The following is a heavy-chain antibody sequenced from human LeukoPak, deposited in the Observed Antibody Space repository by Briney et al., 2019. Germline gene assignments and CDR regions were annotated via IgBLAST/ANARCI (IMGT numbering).Heavy chain of an antibody. J-gene: IGHJ4*02. Sequence: GGSLRLSCAASGFTFSSYWMHWVRQAPGKGLEWVGRIKSKTDGGTTDYAAPVKGRFTISRDDSKNTLYLQMNSLRAEDTAVYYCAKGRLRWYYFDYWGQGTLVTVSS. CDR1: GFTFSSYW. V-gene: IGHV3-15*01. CDR2: IKSKTDGGTT. CDR3: AKGRLRWYYFDY. D-gene: IGHD4-23*01.